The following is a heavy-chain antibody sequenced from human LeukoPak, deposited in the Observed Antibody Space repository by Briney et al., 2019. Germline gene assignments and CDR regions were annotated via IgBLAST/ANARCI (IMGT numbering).Heavy chain of an antibody. V-gene: IGHV4-59*08. Sequence: SETLSLTCTVSGGSISSYYWSWIRQPPGKGLEWIGYFYYSGSTNYNPSLKSRVTISVDTSKNQFSLKLSSVTAADTAVYYCARHLGYSGYVIDYWGQGTLVTVSS. D-gene: IGHD5-12*01. J-gene: IGHJ4*02. CDR3: ARHLGYSGYVIDY. CDR1: GGSISSYY. CDR2: FYYSGST.